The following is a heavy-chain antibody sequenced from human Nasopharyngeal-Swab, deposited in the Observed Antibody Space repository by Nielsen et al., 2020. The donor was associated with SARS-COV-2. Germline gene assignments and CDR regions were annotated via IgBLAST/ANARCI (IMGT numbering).Heavy chain of an antibody. V-gene: IGHV3-33*01. CDR3: ARDDDSGSYSDAFDI. CDR2: IWHDGSDQ. J-gene: IGHJ3*02. D-gene: IGHD1-26*01. Sequence: WIRQPPGKGLEWVAVIWHDGSDQRYAESVKGRFTISRDNSKNTLYMQMNSLRAEDTAVYYCARDDDSGSYSDAFDIWGQGTMVTVSS.